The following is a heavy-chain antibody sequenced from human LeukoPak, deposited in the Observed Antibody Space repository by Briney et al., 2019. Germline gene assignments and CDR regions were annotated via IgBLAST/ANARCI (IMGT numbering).Heavy chain of an antibody. J-gene: IGHJ4*01. CDR1: GASVYSGDYY. D-gene: IGHD3-10*01. V-gene: IGHV4-39*01. CDR3: ARRGVFGSDNYFEY. CDR2: VYYSGVT. Sequence: SETLSLTCSVAGASVYSGDYYWAWIRQPPGQSLEYIGAVYYSGVTFDHPSLSGRITMSVDTSKNQFSLNLASVTATDTAIYYCARRGVFGSDNYFEYWGQGILVIVSS.